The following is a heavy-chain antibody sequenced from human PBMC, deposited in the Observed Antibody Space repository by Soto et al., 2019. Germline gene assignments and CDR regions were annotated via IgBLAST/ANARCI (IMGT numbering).Heavy chain of an antibody. CDR1: GGSISSGGYY. D-gene: IGHD3-10*01. J-gene: IGHJ4*02. V-gene: IGHV4-31*03. Sequence: SETLSLTCTVSGGSISSGGYYWSWIRQHPGKGLEWIGYIYYSGSTYYNPSLKSRVTISVDTSKNQFSLKLSSVTAADTAVYYCARTGELTTFDYWGQGTLVTVSS. CDR2: IYYSGST. CDR3: ARTGELTTFDY.